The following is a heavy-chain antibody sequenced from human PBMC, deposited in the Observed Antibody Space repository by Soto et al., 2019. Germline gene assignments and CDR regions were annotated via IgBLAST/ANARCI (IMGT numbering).Heavy chain of an antibody. V-gene: IGHV1-69*12. CDR1: GGTFSSYA. J-gene: IGHJ6*02. CDR2: IIPIFGTA. D-gene: IGHD5-18*01. Sequence: QVQLVQSGAEVKKPGSSLKVSCKASGGTFSSYAISWVRQAPGQGLEWMGGIIPIFGTADYAQKVQGRVTITADESTTTACMELSSMRSEDTAVYYCAILGLPNYYSYGMDVWGQGTTVTVSS. CDR3: AILGLPNYYSYGMDV.